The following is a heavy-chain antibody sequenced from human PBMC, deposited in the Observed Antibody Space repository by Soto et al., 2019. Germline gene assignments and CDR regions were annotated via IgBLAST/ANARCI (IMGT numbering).Heavy chain of an antibody. J-gene: IGHJ4*02. Sequence: RASVKVSCKASGGTFSSYAISWVRQAPGQGLEWMGGIIPIFGAANYAQKFQGRVTITADESTSTAYMELSSLRSEDTAVYYCASGGADIVVVPAAIYAPDYWGQGTLVTVSS. CDR2: IIPIFGAA. CDR3: ASGGADIVVVPAAIYAPDY. D-gene: IGHD2-2*02. V-gene: IGHV1-69*13. CDR1: GGTFSSYA.